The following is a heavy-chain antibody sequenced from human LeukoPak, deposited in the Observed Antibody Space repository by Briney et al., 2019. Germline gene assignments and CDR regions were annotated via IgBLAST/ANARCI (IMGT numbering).Heavy chain of an antibody. Sequence: GGSLRLSCAASGFTFSSYWMNWVRQAPGKGLEWVANIKQDGSEKYYVDSVKGRFTISRDNAKNSLYLQMNSLRAEDTAVYYCARKNTYYYDSSGYYNYYFDYWGQGTLVTVSS. CDR3: ARKNTYYYDSSGYYNYYFDY. V-gene: IGHV3-7*01. J-gene: IGHJ4*02. D-gene: IGHD3-22*01. CDR2: IKQDGSEK. CDR1: GFTFSSYW.